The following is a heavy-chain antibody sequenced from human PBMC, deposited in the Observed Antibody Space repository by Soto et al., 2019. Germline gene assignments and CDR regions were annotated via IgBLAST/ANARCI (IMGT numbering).Heavy chain of an antibody. J-gene: IGHJ4*02. CDR2: INHSGST. Sequence: NPSETLSLTCAVYGGSLSGYYWSWIRQPPGKGLEWIGEINHSGSTNYNPSLKSRVTISVDTSKNQFSLKLSSVTAADTAVYYCARGGNYDFWSGYYRGYLDYWGQGTLVTVSS. D-gene: IGHD3-3*01. CDR1: GGSLSGYY. V-gene: IGHV4-34*01. CDR3: ARGGNYDFWSGYYRGYLDY.